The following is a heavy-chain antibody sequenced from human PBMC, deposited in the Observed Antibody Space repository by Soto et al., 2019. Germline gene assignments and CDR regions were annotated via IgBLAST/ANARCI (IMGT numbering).Heavy chain of an antibody. Sequence: QVQLVQSGAEVKKPGSSVKVCWKASGGTFSSYAISWVRQAPGQGLEWMGGIIPIFGTANYAQKFQGRVTITADESTSTAYMELSSLRSEDTAVYYCARHVPAAGYYYGMDVWGQGTTVTVSS. J-gene: IGHJ6*02. CDR1: GGTFSSYA. CDR3: ARHVPAAGYYYGMDV. CDR2: IIPIFGTA. V-gene: IGHV1-69*12. D-gene: IGHD2-2*01.